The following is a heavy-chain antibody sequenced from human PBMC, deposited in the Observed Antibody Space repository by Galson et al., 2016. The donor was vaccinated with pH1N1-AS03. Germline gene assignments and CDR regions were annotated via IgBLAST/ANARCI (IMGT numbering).Heavy chain of an antibody. Sequence: SLRLSCAASGFSFSSYAMSWVRQAPGKGLQWVSSITSGGNTYYADSVKGRFTISRDNMKKSLYLQLNSLRAEDTGIYYCARDRGWNYGGLDLWGQGTLVTVSS. CDR2: ITSGGNT. CDR1: GFSFSSYA. J-gene: IGHJ5*02. D-gene: IGHD1-7*01. V-gene: IGHV3-21*01. CDR3: ARDRGWNYGGLDL.